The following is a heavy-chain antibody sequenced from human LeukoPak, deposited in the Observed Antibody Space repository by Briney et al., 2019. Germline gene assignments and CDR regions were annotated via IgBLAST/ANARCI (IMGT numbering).Heavy chain of an antibody. Sequence: GGSLRHSCAASGFTFSSYEMNWVRQAPGKGLEWVANIKQDGSEKYYVDSVKGRFTISRDNAKNSLYLQMNSLRAEDTAVYYCARGRSRNYYYYYMDVWGKGTTVTISS. CDR2: IKQDGSEK. CDR1: GFTFSSYE. CDR3: ARGRSRNYYYYYMDV. J-gene: IGHJ6*03. V-gene: IGHV3-7*01.